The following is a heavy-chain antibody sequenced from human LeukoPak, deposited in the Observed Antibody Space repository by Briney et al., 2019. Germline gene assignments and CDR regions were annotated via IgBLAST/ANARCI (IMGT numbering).Heavy chain of an antibody. J-gene: IGHJ5*02. CDR1: GGSVSSSSYY. D-gene: IGHD2-2*01. CDR3: ARHEVGYCSSPSCYGGNWLDP. V-gene: IGHV4-39*01. Sequence: SEPLSLTCTVSGGSVSSSSYYWGWIRQPLGKGLEWIGSVYFSGTTYYNPSLKGRVTISVDTSKSQFSLKLNSVTAADTAVYYCARHEVGYCSSPSCYGGNWLDPWGQGTLVTVSS. CDR2: VYFSGTT.